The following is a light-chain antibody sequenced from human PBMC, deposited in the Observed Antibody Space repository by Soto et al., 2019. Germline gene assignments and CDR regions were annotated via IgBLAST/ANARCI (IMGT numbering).Light chain of an antibody. CDR2: GAS. Sequence: EIVMTQSPVTLSLSPGERATLSCRASQSVSSNLAWYQQKPGQPPRLLIYGASSRATGVPARFSGSGSQTQFTLSISSLQSEDFAFYYCQQYNNWPITFGQGTRLEIK. J-gene: IGKJ5*01. CDR1: QSVSSN. CDR3: QQYNNWPIT. V-gene: IGKV3D-15*01.